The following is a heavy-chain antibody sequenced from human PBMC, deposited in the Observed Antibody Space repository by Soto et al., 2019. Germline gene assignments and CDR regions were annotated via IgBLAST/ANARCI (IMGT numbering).Heavy chain of an antibody. Sequence: SAPTVVNPTQTLPLTYTLSGFPLHTTGWGVDWIRQPPGKALEWLALIFWDDDKRYSPSLKSRLTITKDTSKNQVVLTMTNVDPVDTATYYCAHRPIWFIEMVITDISSVSWGDGP. CDR2: IFWDDDK. V-gene: IGHV2-5*02. CDR1: GFPLHTTGWG. CDR3: AHRPIWFIEMVITDISSVS. J-gene: IGHJ5*01. D-gene: IGHD2-15*01.